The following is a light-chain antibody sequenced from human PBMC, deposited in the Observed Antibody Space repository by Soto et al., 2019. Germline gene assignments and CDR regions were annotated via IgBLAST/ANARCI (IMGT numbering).Light chain of an antibody. CDR1: QSISSW. V-gene: IGKV1-5*03. CDR3: QQYNSYCT. Sequence: DIQMTQSPSTLSASVGDRVTITCRASQSISSWLAWYQQKPGKAPKLLIYKASSLESGVPSRFSVSGSGTEFTLTISSLQPDDFAPYYCQQYNSYCTFGQETKVEIK. J-gene: IGKJ1*01. CDR2: KAS.